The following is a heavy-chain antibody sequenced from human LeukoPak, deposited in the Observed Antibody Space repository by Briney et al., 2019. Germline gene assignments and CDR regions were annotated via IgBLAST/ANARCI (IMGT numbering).Heavy chain of an antibody. V-gene: IGHV6-1*01. CDR1: GDSVSSNSAA. D-gene: IGHD3-10*01. J-gene: IGHJ5*01. Sequence: SQTLSLTCAISGDSVSSNSAAWNWIKQSPSRGLEWLGRTYYRSKWYNDYAVSVKSRITINPDTSKNQFSLQLNSVTPEDTAVYYCATARFTSGSNWFDSWGQGTLATVSS. CDR2: TYYRSKWYN. CDR3: ATARFTSGSNWFDS.